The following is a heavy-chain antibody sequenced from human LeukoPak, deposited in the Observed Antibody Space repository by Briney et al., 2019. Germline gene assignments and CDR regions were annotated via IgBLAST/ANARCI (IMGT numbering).Heavy chain of an antibody. V-gene: IGHV1-2*02. D-gene: IGHD2-8*01. CDR3: ASANFQH. CDR2: INPNSGGT. CDR1: GYTFTAYY. Sequence: ASVKVSCKASGYTFTAYYIHWVRQAPGQGLEWMGWINPNSGGTNYAQKIQGRVTITRSTSLSTAYMELSSLRSEDTAVYYCASANFQHWGQGTLVTVSS. J-gene: IGHJ1*01.